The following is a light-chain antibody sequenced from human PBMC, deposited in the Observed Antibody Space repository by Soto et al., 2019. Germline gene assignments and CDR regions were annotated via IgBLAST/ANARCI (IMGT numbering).Light chain of an antibody. Sequence: EIVFTQSPCTLSLSPGERATLFCRASQSFTTSQLAWYQQKPGQAPRVLIFGASSRATGIPDRFSGSGSGTDFTLTISRLEPEDFAVYYCQQYRTFGQGTKVDI. J-gene: IGKJ1*01. CDR2: GAS. V-gene: IGKV3-20*01. CDR1: QSFTTSQ. CDR3: QQYRT.